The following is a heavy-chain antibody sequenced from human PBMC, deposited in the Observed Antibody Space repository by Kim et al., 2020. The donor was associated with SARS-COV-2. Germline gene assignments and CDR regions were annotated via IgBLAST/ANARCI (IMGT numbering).Heavy chain of an antibody. CDR3: ASGLSSGWDLFDY. CDR1: GGSVSSGSYY. D-gene: IGHD6-19*01. J-gene: IGHJ4*02. Sequence: SETLSLTCTVSGGSVSSGSYYWSWIRQPPGKGLEWIGYIYYSGSTNYNPSLKSRVTISVDTSKNQFSLKLSSVTAADTAVYYCASGLSSGWDLFDYWGQGTLVTVSS. CDR2: IYYSGST. V-gene: IGHV4-61*01.